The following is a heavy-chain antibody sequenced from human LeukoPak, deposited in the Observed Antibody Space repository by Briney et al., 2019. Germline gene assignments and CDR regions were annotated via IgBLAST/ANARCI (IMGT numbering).Heavy chain of an antibody. CDR3: ARAAYCYGSGSYYPDY. CDR1: GFTFSSYA. CDR2: ISGSGGST. J-gene: IGHJ4*02. Sequence: PGGSLRLSCAAAGFTFSSYAMSWVRQAPGKGLEWVSAISGSGGSTYYADSVKGRFTISRDNSKNTLYLQMNSLRAEDTAVYYCARAAYCYGSGSYYPDYWGQGTLVTVSS. V-gene: IGHV3-23*01. D-gene: IGHD3-10*01.